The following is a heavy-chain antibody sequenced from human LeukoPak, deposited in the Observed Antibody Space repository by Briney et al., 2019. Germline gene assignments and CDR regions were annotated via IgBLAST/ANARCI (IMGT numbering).Heavy chain of an antibody. J-gene: IGHJ4*02. CDR3: ARDSGSGYAYDY. V-gene: IGHV1-69*01. D-gene: IGHD3-22*01. CDR2: IIPILGTA. Sequence: SVKVSCKASGGTFSSYAISWVRQAPGQGLEWMGGIIPILGTANYAQKFQGRVTITADESTSTAYMELSSLRSEDTAVYYCARDSGSGYAYDYWGQGTLVTVSS. CDR1: GGTFSSYA.